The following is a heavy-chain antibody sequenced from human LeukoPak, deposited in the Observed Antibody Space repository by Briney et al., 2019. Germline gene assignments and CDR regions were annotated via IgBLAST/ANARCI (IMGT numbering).Heavy chain of an antibody. J-gene: IGHJ4*02. CDR2: ISYDGSNK. D-gene: IGHD5-18*01. Sequence: RSGGSLRLSCAASGFTFSSYGMHWVRQAPGKGPEWVAVISYDGSNKYYADSVKGRFTISRDNSKNTLYLQMNSLRAEDTAVYYCAKVPGYSYGNLDYWGQGTLVTVSS. CDR3: AKVPGYSYGNLDY. CDR1: GFTFSSYG. V-gene: IGHV3-30*18.